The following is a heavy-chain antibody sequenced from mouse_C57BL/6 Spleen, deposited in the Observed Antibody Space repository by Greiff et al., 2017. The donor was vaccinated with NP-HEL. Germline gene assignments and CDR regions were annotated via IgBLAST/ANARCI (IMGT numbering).Heavy chain of an antibody. Sequence: EVKLMESGPGLVKPSQSLSLTCSVTGYSITSGYYWNWIRQFPGNKLEWMGYISYDGSNNYNPSLKNRISITRDTSKNQFFLKLNSVTTEDTATYYCARDGLRYFEVWGTGTTVTVAS. CDR1: GYSITSGYY. D-gene: IGHD1-3*01. V-gene: IGHV3-6*01. J-gene: IGHJ1*03. CDR3: ARDGLRYFEV. CDR2: ISYDGSN.